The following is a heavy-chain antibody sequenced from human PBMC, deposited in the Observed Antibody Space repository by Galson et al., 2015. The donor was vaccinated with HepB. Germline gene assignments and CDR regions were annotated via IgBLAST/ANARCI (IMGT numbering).Heavy chain of an antibody. CDR1: GFTFSSYW. CDR2: IKQDGSEK. J-gene: IGHJ4*02. D-gene: IGHD3-22*01. V-gene: IGHV3-7*03. Sequence: SLRLSCAASGFTFSSYWMSWVRQAPGKGLEWVANIKQDGSEKYYVDSVKGRFTISRDNAKNSLYLQMNSLRAEDTAVYYCAREAGSIYYDSSGYSDYWGQGTLVTVSS. CDR3: AREAGSIYYDSSGYSDY.